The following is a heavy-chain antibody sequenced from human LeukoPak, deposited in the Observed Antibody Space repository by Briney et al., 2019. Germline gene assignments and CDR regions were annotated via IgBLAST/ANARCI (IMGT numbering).Heavy chain of an antibody. CDR1: GYTFTGYY. Sequence: ASVKVSCKASGYTFTGYYMHWVRQAPGQGLEWMGWINPNSGGTNYAQKFQGRVTMTRDMSTSTVYMELSSLRSEDTAVYYCARDKGYYYMDVWGKGTTVTVSS. V-gene: IGHV1-2*02. J-gene: IGHJ6*03. CDR3: ARDKGYYYMDV. CDR2: INPNSGGT.